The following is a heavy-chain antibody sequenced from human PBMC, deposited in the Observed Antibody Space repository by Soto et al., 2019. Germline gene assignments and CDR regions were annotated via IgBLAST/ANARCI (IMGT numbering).Heavy chain of an antibody. Sequence: PGGSLRLSCAASGFTFSSYGMHWVRQAPGKGLEWVAVIWYDGSNKYYADSVKGRFTISRDNSKNTLYLQMNSLRAEDTAVYYCARDGSFIAAADYYFDYWGQGTLVTVPQ. CDR1: GFTFSSYG. D-gene: IGHD6-13*01. J-gene: IGHJ4*02. V-gene: IGHV3-33*01. CDR2: IWYDGSNK. CDR3: ARDGSFIAAADYYFDY.